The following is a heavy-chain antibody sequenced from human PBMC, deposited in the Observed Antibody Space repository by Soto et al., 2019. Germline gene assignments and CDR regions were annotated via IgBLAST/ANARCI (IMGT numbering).Heavy chain of an antibody. Sequence: PSETLSLTCTVSGGFISNYYWSWVRQSPGKGLEWIGYIYYSGSTNYNPSLKSRVTISVDTSKNQFSLNLISVTAADTAVYYCARGSGWYYYYGMDVWGQGTTVTVSS. CDR2: IYYSGST. J-gene: IGHJ6*02. CDR1: GGFISNYY. V-gene: IGHV4-59*01. CDR3: ARGSGWYYYYGMDV. D-gene: IGHD6-19*01.